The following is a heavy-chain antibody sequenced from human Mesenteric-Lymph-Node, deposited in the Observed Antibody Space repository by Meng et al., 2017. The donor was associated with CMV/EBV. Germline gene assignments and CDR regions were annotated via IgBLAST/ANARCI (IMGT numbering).Heavy chain of an antibody. CDR1: GYTFTAYY. V-gene: IGHV1-2*02. CDR2: INPNSGDT. Sequence: ASVKVSCKASGYTFTAYYLDWVRQAPGHGLEWMGWINPNSGDTCCTHKFQGRVTMTRDTSISSAYMELSSLRSEDTAVYYCARSITMVRGVQYYYYYYGMDVWGQGTTVTVSS. J-gene: IGHJ6*02. CDR3: ARSITMVRGVQYYYYYYGMDV. D-gene: IGHD3-10*01.